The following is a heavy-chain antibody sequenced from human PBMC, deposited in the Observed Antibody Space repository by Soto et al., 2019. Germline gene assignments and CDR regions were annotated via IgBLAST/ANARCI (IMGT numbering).Heavy chain of an antibody. CDR1: GGSISSSRYY. J-gene: IGHJ5*02. D-gene: IGHD2-2*01. CDR2: IYYSGST. Sequence: PSEAQSLICTATGGSISSSRYYSGWIRKPPGKGLAWIGRIYYSGSTDYNPTLMSGVTISGNTSKNQFSRKLSSVTAADTAVYYCAGRNVGALAVRAWFDPWAQGTPVT. CDR3: AGRNVGALAVRAWFDP. V-gene: IGHV4-39*01.